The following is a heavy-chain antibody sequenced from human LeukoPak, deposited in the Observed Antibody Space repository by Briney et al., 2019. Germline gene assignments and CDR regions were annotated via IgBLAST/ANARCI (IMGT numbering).Heavy chain of an antibody. CDR3: ARILLVGTTRVFDY. J-gene: IGHJ4*02. CDR1: GYSLSSGYY. V-gene: IGHV4-38-2*01. D-gene: IGHD1-26*01. Sequence: PSETLSLTCAVSGYSLSSGYYCSWIRQPPGKGLEWIGIIYHSGNTYSTSSLKSRVTLSVDTSKNQFSLKLSSVTAADTAVYYFARILLVGTTRVFDYWGQGTLVTVSS. CDR2: IYHSGNT.